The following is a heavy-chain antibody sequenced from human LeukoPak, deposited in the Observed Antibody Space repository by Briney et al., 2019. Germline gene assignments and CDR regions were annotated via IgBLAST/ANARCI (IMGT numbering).Heavy chain of an antibody. CDR1: GFTFGDYA. D-gene: IGHD3-10*01. J-gene: IGHJ6*04. CDR2: IRSKAYGGTT. V-gene: IGHV3-49*04. CDR3: TRENYQWTRESYYYGMDV. Sequence: GGSLRLSCTASGFTFGDYAMSWVRQAPGKGLEWVGFIRSKAYGGTTEYAASVKGRFTISRDDSKSIAYLQVNSLKTEDTAVYYCTRENYQWTRESYYYGMDVWGKGTTVTVSS.